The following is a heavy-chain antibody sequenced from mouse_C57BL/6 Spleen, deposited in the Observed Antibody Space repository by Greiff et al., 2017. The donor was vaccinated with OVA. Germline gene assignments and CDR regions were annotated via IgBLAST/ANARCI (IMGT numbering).Heavy chain of an antibody. CDR1: GYAFSSSW. V-gene: IGHV1-82*01. Sequence: QVQLQQSGPELVKPGASVKISCKASGYAFSSSWMNWVKQRPGKGLEWIGRIYPGDGDTNYNGKFKGKATLTADKSSSTAYMQLSSLTSEDSAVYFCARGATTVVATDVWGTGTTVTVSS. J-gene: IGHJ1*03. CDR3: ARGATTVVATDV. D-gene: IGHD1-1*01. CDR2: IYPGDGDT.